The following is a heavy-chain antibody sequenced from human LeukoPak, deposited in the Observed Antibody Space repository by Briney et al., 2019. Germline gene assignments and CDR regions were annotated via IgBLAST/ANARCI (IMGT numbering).Heavy chain of an antibody. J-gene: IGHJ5*02. Sequence: EASVKVSCKASGYTFNTYGISWVRQAPGQRPEWMGWINTDNSNTKYAQKFQGRVTMTTDTSTSTAYMELSSLRSDDTAVYYCARIGCTGDRYRFDPWGQGTLVTVSS. CDR3: ARIGCTGDRYRFDP. D-gene: IGHD2-21*02. V-gene: IGHV1-18*01. CDR2: INTDNSNT. CDR1: GYTFNTYG.